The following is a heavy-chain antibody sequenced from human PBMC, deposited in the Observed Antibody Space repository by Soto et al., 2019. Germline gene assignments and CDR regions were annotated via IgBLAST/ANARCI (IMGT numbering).Heavy chain of an antibody. Sequence: ASVKVSCKASGYTFTSYGISWVRQAPGQGLEWMGWISAYNGNTNYAQRLQGRVTMTTDTSTSTAYMELRSLRSDDTAVYYCARESAIGYHFDYWGQGTLVTVSS. V-gene: IGHV1-18*01. D-gene: IGHD5-12*01. CDR2: ISAYNGNT. CDR1: GYTFTSYG. CDR3: ARESAIGYHFDY. J-gene: IGHJ4*02.